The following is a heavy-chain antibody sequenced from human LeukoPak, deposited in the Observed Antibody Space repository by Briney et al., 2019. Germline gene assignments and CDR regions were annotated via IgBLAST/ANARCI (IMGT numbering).Heavy chain of an antibody. D-gene: IGHD5-18*01. CDR1: GGSFSGYY. CDR2: IYYSGST. J-gene: IGHJ6*03. Sequence: SETLSLTRAVYGGSFSGYYWSWIRQPPGKGLEWIGYIYYSGSTNYNPSLKSRVTISVDTSKNQFSLKLTSVTAADTAVYYCARTTEGGYTYGYFYYYYMDVWGKGTTVTISS. V-gene: IGHV4-59*01. CDR3: ARTTEGGYTYGYFYYYYMDV.